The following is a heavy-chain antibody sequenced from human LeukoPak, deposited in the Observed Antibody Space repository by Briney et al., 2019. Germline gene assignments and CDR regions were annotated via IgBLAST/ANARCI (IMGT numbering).Heavy chain of an antibody. CDR1: GGTFSAYW. Sequence: RGSLRLSCAVSGGTFSAYWMAWVRQSPGKGLEWVAEINEDGSVKYYVDSMKGRFTISRDNAKNSLYLQMNSLGAEDTAVYYCAKVPRDSDCYWGQGTLVTVSS. CDR3: AKVPRDSDCY. V-gene: IGHV3-7*01. D-gene: IGHD2-21*02. CDR2: INEDGSVK. J-gene: IGHJ4*02.